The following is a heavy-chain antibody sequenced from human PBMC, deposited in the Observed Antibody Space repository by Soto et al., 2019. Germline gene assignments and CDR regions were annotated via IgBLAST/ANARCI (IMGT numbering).Heavy chain of an antibody. Sequence: SETLSLTCTVSGGSISSGGYYWSWIRQHPGKGLEWIGYIYYSGSTYYNPSLKSRVTISVDTSKNQFSLKLSSVTAADTAVYYWASRFYSSGWYYFDYWGQGTLVTVSS. CDR2: IYYSGST. V-gene: IGHV4-31*03. D-gene: IGHD6-19*01. CDR3: ASRFYSSGWYYFDY. CDR1: GGSISSGGYY. J-gene: IGHJ4*02.